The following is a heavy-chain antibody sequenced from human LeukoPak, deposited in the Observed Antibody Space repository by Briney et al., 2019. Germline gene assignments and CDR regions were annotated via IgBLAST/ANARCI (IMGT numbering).Heavy chain of an antibody. CDR3: ARDRGTDGSDQLDP. V-gene: IGHV4-4*07. D-gene: IGHD3-10*01. Sequence: SETLSLTCTVSGGSISSYCWIWIRQSAEKGLEWIGRICSSGSTVYNPSLKSRVTISSDMSNNQFSLKMSPVTAADTAVYYCARDRGTDGSDQLDPWGQGIRVTVSS. CDR1: GGSISSYC. CDR2: ICSSGST. J-gene: IGHJ5*02.